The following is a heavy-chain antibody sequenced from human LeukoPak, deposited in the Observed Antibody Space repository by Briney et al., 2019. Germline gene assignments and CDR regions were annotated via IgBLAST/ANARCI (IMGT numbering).Heavy chain of an antibody. CDR1: GFPFDDYG. Sequence: PGGSLRLSCAASGFPFDDYGMSWVRQAPGKGLEWVSGINWNGGSTGYADSVKGRFTISRDNAKNSLYLQMNSLRAEDTALYYCARVNNIVVVPAASYYFDYWGQGTLVTVSS. D-gene: IGHD2-2*01. CDR2: INWNGGST. J-gene: IGHJ4*02. CDR3: ARVNNIVVVPAASYYFDY. V-gene: IGHV3-20*04.